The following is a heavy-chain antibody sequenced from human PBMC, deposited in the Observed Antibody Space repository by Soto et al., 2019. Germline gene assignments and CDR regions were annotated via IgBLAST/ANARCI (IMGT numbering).Heavy chain of an antibody. V-gene: IGHV4-34*01. CDR2: INPDGAT. CDR1: GGSFSGYY. Sequence: SSETLSLTCAVYGGSFSGYYWDWIRQPPGKGLEWIGEINPDGATNYTPSLRGRVTISIDTSRNQFSLKLSSVTAAETAVYYCARGQRSDPFSDYWGQGALVTVSS. CDR3: ARGQRSDPFSDY. J-gene: IGHJ4*02.